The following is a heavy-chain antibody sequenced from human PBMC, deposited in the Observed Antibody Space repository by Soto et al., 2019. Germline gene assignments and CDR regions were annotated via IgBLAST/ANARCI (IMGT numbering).Heavy chain of an antibody. Sequence: EVQLVESGGGLVQPGGSLRLSCAASAFPVSTYWMQWVRQAPGKGLVWVSRIDTDGSSTNYADSVKGRFTVSRDKAKNTLYLQMNSLRAEDTAVYFCARANWFDTWGQGTLVTVSS. CDR3: ARANWFDT. CDR2: IDTDGSST. CDR1: AFPVSTYW. V-gene: IGHV3-74*01. J-gene: IGHJ5*02.